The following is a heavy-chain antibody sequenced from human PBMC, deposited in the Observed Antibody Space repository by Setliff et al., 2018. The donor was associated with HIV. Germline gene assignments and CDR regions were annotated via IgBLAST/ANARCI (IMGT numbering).Heavy chain of an antibody. V-gene: IGHV1-24*01. J-gene: IGHJ3*02. CDR3: ARGTRVGANDAFDI. Sequence: GASVKVSCKVSGYTLTELSMHWVRQAPGKGLEWMGGFDPEDGETIYAQKFQGRVTITKDTSASTAYMELRSLRSDDTAVYYCARGTRVGANDAFDIWGQGTMVTVSS. CDR2: FDPEDGET. CDR1: GYTLTELS. D-gene: IGHD1-26*01.